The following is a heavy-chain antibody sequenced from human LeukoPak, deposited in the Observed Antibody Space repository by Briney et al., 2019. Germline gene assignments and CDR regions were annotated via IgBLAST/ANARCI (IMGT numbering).Heavy chain of an antibody. CDR2: ISWNSGSI. CDR3: AKDIGSSSGDY. J-gene: IGHJ4*02. D-gene: IGHD6-6*01. V-gene: IGHV3-9*01. Sequence: PGRSLRLSCAAPGFTFDDYAMHWVRQAPAKGLEWVSGISWNSGSIGYADSVKGRFTISRDNAKNSLYLQMNSLRAEDTALYYCAKDIGSSSGDYWGQGTLVTVSS. CDR1: GFTFDDYA.